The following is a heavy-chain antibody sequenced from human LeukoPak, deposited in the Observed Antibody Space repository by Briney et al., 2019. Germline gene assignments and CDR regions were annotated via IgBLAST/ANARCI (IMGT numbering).Heavy chain of an antibody. J-gene: IGHJ3*02. D-gene: IGHD6-13*01. CDR1: GFTFSSYA. V-gene: IGHV3-23*01. CDR2: ISGSGGST. Sequence: PWGSLRLSCAASGFTFSSYAMSWVRQAPGKGLEWVSAISGSGGSTYYADSVKGRFTISRDNSKNTLYLQMNSLRAEDTAVYYCAKALHDSSSWYFGTPDAFDIWGQGTMVTVSS. CDR3: AKALHDSSSWYFGTPDAFDI.